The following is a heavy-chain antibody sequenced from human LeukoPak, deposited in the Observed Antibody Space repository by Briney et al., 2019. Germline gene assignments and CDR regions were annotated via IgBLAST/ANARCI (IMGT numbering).Heavy chain of an antibody. V-gene: IGHV1-8*02. CDR3: ARGQWELPYYFDY. CDR1: GYTFTGYY. D-gene: IGHD1-26*01. J-gene: IGHJ4*02. CDR2: MNPNSGNT. Sequence: ASVKVSCKASGYTFTGYYMHWVRQATGQGLEWMGWMNPNSGNTGYAQKFQGRVTMTRNTSISTAYMELSSLRSEDTAVYYCARGQWELPYYFDYWGQGTLVTVSS.